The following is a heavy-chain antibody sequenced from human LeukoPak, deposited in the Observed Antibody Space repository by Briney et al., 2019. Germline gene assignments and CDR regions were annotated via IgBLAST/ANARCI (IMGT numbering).Heavy chain of an antibody. Sequence: SETLSLTCCVYGGPLRGYYWSWIRQPPAKGVEWIEEINHSGITNCNPSPKSRVTISIDTSKNQFSLKLSSVTAADTAVYYCARGPQYSGYDHWGEGTLVTVSS. D-gene: IGHD5-12*01. J-gene: IGHJ5*02. V-gene: IGHV4-34*01. CDR1: GGPLRGYY. CDR2: INHSGIT. CDR3: ARGPQYSGYDH.